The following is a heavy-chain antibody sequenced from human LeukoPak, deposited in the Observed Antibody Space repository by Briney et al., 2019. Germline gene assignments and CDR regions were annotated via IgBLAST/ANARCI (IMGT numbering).Heavy chain of an antibody. D-gene: IGHD6-13*01. CDR1: GYTFTNYG. V-gene: IGHV1-18*01. Sequence: GASVKVSCKASGYTFTNYGISWVRQAPGQGLEWMGWISTYNANTNYAQKLQGRVTMTTDTSTSTAYMELRSLRSDDTAVYYCARKTIAGGYNWFDPWGQGTLVIVSS. CDR3: ARKTIAGGYNWFDP. J-gene: IGHJ5*02. CDR2: ISTYNANT.